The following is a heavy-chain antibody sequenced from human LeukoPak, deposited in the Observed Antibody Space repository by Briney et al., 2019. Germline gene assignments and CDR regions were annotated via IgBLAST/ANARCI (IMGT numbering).Heavy chain of an antibody. Sequence: SETLSLTCTVSGGSISSGGYYWSWIRQHPGKGLEWIGYIYYSGSTYYNPSLKSRVTISVDTSKNQFSLNLSSVTTADTAVCYCARVSCSSTSCPRRDALDVWGQGTMVTVSS. D-gene: IGHD2-2*01. CDR2: IYYSGST. J-gene: IGHJ3*01. V-gene: IGHV4-31*03. CDR3: ARVSCSSTSCPRRDALDV. CDR1: GGSISSGGYY.